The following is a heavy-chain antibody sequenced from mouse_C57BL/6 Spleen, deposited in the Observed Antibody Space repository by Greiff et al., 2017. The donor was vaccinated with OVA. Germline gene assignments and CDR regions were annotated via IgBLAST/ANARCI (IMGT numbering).Heavy chain of an antibody. D-gene: IGHD2-12*01. V-gene: IGHV5-2*01. J-gene: IGHJ4*01. CDR3: ARYDQGAMDY. CDR2: INTAGGST. CDR1: EYEFPSHD. Sequence: EVQVVESGGGLVLPGESLKLSCESNEYEFPSHDMYWVRKTPEKRLELVAAINTAGGSTYYPDTMERRFTFSRDNTKKTRYLQVGSLRSEDTAWYYCARYDQGAMDYWGQGTSVTVSS.